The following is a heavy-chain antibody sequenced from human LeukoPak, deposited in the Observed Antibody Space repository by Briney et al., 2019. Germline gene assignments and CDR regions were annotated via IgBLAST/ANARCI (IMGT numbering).Heavy chain of an antibody. D-gene: IGHD1-26*01. V-gene: IGHV3-7*01. CDR1: GFSITKYW. Sequence: GGSLRLSCAVSGFSITKYWMTWVRQAPGKGLEWVANIKQDGNEKYYVDSVKGRFAISRDNAKNSLFLQMTSLRVEDTAVYYCVRWRLGGTTLNWFDSWGQGTLVTVSS. J-gene: IGHJ5*01. CDR3: VRWRLGGTTLNWFDS. CDR2: IKQDGNEK.